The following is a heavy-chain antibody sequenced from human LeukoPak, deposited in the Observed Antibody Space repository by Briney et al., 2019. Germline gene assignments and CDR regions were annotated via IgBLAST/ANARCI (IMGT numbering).Heavy chain of an antibody. CDR3: ARHKPMIVVAPGDA. CDR1: GFTFSTYW. D-gene: IGHD3-22*01. Sequence: GRSLRLSCAASGFTFSTYWMAWVREAPGKGLEWVANKKQDGTEKHYVDSVRGRFTVSRNNAKNSLYLQMNSLRADDTAVYVCARHKPMIVVAPGDAWGQGTLVTVSS. V-gene: IGHV3-7*01. CDR2: KKQDGTEK. J-gene: IGHJ5*02.